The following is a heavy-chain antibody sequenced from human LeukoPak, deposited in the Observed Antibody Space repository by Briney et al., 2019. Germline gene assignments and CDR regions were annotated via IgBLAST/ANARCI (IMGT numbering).Heavy chain of an antibody. CDR1: GFTFRNYG. CDR3: ARDTGYFDY. Sequence: GGSLRLSCVASGFTFRNYGMLWVRQAPGKGLEWVAVIWYDGSDKYYADSVKGRFTISRDNSKNTLYLQMNSLRAEDTAVYYCARDTGYFDYWGQGTLVTVSS. D-gene: IGHD4-17*01. V-gene: IGHV3-33*01. CDR2: IWYDGSDK. J-gene: IGHJ4*02.